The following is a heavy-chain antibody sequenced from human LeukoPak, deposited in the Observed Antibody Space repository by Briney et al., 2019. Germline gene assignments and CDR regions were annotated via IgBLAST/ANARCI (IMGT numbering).Heavy chain of an antibody. V-gene: IGHV3-21*06. CDR1: GFTFSNYN. Sequence: GGSLRLSCAASGFTFSNYNMNWVRQAPGKGLEWVAYISFSSSFSYYIDSVEGRFIISRDNAKNSLYLQMNNLRVEDTAVYYCAGPSGYYALDVFDVWGQGTRVAVSS. CDR3: AGPSGYYALDVFDV. D-gene: IGHD5-12*01. J-gene: IGHJ3*01. CDR2: ISFSSSFS.